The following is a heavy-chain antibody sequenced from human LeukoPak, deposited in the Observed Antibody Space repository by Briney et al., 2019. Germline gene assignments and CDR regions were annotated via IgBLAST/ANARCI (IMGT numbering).Heavy chain of an antibody. Sequence: SVKVSCKASGGTFSSYAISWLRQAPGQGLEWMGGIIPIFGTANYAQKFQGRVTITADESTSTAYMELSSLRSEDTAAYYCARYCSSTSCYTGTAFDYWGQGTLVTVSS. CDR1: GGTFSSYA. CDR2: IIPIFGTA. J-gene: IGHJ4*02. V-gene: IGHV1-69*13. CDR3: ARYCSSTSCYTGTAFDY. D-gene: IGHD2-2*02.